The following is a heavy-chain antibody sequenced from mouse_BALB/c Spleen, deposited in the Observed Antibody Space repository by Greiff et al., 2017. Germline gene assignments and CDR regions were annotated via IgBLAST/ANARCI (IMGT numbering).Heavy chain of an antibody. J-gene: IGHJ2*01. CDR2: ISNGGGST. V-gene: IGHV5-12-2*01. Sequence: EVQLVESGGGLVQPGGSLKLSCAASGFTFSSYTMSWVRQTPEKRLEWVAYISNGGGSTYYPDTVKGRFTISRDNAKNTLYLHMSSLKSEDTAMYYCARHGPYFDYWGQGTTLTVSS. CDR1: GFTFSSYT. CDR3: ARHGPYFDY.